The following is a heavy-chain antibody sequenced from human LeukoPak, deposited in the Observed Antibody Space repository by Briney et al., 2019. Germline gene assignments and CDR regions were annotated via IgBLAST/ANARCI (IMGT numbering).Heavy chain of an antibody. D-gene: IGHD3-22*01. CDR3: ARGGVDSSERLGFDP. J-gene: IGHJ5*02. V-gene: IGHV4-34*01. CDR1: GGSFSGYY. CDR2: INHGGST. Sequence: SETLSLTCAVYGGSFSGYYWSWIRQPPGKGLEWIGEINHGGSTNYNPSLKSRVTISVDTSKNQFSLKLSSVTAADTAVYYCARGGVDSSERLGFDPWGQGTLVTVSS.